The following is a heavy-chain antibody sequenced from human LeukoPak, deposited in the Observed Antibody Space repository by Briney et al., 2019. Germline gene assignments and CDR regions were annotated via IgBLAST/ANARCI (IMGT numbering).Heavy chain of an antibody. Sequence: GGSLRLSCAASGFTFSSYAMSWVRQAPGKGLEWVSAISGSGGSTYYADSVKGRFTISRDNSKNTLYLQMNSLRAEDTAVYYCAKLTSYDFWSGYQVPWFDPWGQGTLVTVSS. J-gene: IGHJ5*02. D-gene: IGHD3-3*01. CDR2: ISGSGGST. CDR1: GFTFSSYA. CDR3: AKLTSYDFWSGYQVPWFDP. V-gene: IGHV3-23*01.